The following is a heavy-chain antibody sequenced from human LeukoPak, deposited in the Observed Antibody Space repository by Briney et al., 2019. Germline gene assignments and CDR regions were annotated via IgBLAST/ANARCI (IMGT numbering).Heavy chain of an antibody. CDR1: GYTFTSYG. V-gene: IGHV1-18*01. CDR2: ISAYNGNT. CDR3: ADLSFSNRDAFDI. J-gene: IGHJ3*02. Sequence: GASVKVSCKASGYTFTSYGISWVRQAPGQGLEWMGWISAYNGNTNYAQKLQGRVTMTTDTSTSTAYMELRSLRSDDTAVYYCADLSFSNRDAFDIWGQGTMVAVSS. D-gene: IGHD1-26*01.